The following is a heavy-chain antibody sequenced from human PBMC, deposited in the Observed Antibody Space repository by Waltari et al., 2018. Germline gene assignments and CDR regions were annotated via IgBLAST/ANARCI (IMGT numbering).Heavy chain of an antibody. J-gene: IGHJ3*01. V-gene: IGHV4-4*08. Sequence: QVQLQESGPGLVRPSETLSLTCTVSAGYIDHYYWTWIRQTPGKGREWIGYIHRSGATKSKPTRRSRVTISVETSKNRFSLRLTSGTAADTAVYYCARDTPLPGAPTGGPDALDVWGLGTLVTVSS. CDR2: IHRSGAT. D-gene: IGHD1-26*01. CDR1: AGYIDHYY. CDR3: ARDTPLPGAPTGGPDALDV.